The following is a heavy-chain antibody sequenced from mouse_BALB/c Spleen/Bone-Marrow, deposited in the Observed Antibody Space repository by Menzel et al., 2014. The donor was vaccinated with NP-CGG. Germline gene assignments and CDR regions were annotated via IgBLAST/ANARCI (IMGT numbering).Heavy chain of an antibody. CDR1: GFSLTSYG. D-gene: IGHD1-1*01. CDR3: ARDYGSSYHAMDY. CDR2: IWAGGST. V-gene: IGHV2-9*02. Sequence: QVQLQQSGPGLVAPSQSLSITCTVSGFSLTSYGVHWVRQPPGKGLEWLGVIWAGGSTNYNSALMSRLSISKDNSKSQVFLKMNSLQTDDTAMYYCARDYGSSYHAMDYWGQGTSVTVSS. J-gene: IGHJ4*01.